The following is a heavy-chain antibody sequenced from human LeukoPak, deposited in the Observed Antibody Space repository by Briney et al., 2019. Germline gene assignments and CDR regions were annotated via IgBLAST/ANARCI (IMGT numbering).Heavy chain of an antibody. CDR2: IYYSGST. Sequence: SETLSLTCTVSGGSIRSSYYYWGWIRQPPGKGLEWIGSIYYSGSTNYNPSLKSRVTISVDTSKNQFSLKLSSVTAADTAVYYCASYSLGGFDYWGQGTLVTVSS. J-gene: IGHJ4*02. V-gene: IGHV4-39*07. CDR3: ASYSLGGFDY. CDR1: GGSIRSSYYY. D-gene: IGHD3-16*01.